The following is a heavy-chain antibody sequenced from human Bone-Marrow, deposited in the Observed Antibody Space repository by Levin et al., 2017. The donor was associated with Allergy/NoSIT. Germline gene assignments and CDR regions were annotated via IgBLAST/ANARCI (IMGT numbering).Heavy chain of an antibody. D-gene: IGHD1-1*01. J-gene: IGHJ3*02. Sequence: SGPTLVKPTQTLTLTCTFSGFSLSTSGVAVGWIRQPPGKALEWLTLIYWDDSKRYSPSLNSRLTITKDTSKNQVDLTVTNMEPVDTATYYCAHRPEWKGAFDIWGQGPMVTVSS. CDR1: GFSLSTSGVA. CDR2: IYWDDSK. V-gene: IGHV2-5*02. CDR3: AHRPEWKGAFDI.